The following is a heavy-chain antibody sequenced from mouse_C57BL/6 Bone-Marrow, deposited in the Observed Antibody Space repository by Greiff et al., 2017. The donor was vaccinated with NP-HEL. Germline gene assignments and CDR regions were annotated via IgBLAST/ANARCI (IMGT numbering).Heavy chain of an antibody. CDR3: ARKAYYSNYVDY. V-gene: IGHV1-81*01. J-gene: IGHJ2*01. D-gene: IGHD2-5*01. CDR1: GYTFTSYG. Sequence: VQGVESGAELARPGASVKLSCKASGYTFTSYGISWVKQRTGQGLEWIGEIYPRSGNTYYNEKFKGKATLTADKSSSTAYMELRSLTSEDSAVYFCARKAYYSNYVDYWGQGTTLTVSS. CDR2: IYPRSGNT.